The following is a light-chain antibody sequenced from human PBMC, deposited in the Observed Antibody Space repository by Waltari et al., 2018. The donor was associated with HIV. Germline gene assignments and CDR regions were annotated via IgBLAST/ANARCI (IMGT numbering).Light chain of an antibody. CDR3: QQYGSSPLT. CDR1: QSLSSSY. Sequence: EIVLTQSPGTLSLSPGERATLSCRASQSLSSSYLAWYQQKPGQAHRLLIYGASSRATGIPDRFSGSGSGTDFTLTISRLEPEDFAVYYCQQYGSSPLTFGGGTKVEIK. J-gene: IGKJ4*01. CDR2: GAS. V-gene: IGKV3-20*01.